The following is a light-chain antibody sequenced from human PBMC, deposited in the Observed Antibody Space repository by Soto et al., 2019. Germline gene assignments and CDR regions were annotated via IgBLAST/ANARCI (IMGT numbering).Light chain of an antibody. J-gene: IGKJ1*01. CDR2: GAS. Sequence: EIVMTQSPATLSVSPGERATLSCRANQSVSSNLAWYQQKPGQAPRLLIYGASTRATGIPARFSGSGSGTEFTLTISSLQSEDFAVYYCQQYGNSPRTFGQGTKVDIK. V-gene: IGKV3-15*01. CDR1: QSVSSN. CDR3: QQYGNSPRT.